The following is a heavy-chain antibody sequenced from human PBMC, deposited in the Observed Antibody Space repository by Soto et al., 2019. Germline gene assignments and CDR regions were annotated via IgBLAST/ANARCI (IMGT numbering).Heavy chain of an antibody. Sequence: PGGSLRLSCAASGFTFSSNGMHWVRQAPGKGLEWVAVIWYDGSNKYYADPVEGRFFISRDNSKNILYLQMNSLRAEDTAVYYCARWGNNKKLDYWGQGTLVTVSS. CDR1: GFTFSSNG. V-gene: IGHV3-33*01. CDR2: IWYDGSNK. J-gene: IGHJ4*02. D-gene: IGHD3-16*01. CDR3: ARWGNNKKLDY.